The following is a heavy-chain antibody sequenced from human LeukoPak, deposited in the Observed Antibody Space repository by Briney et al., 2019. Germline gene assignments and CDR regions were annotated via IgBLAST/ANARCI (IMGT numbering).Heavy chain of an antibody. CDR3: TRAAPYGTSWYGKNDY. Sequence: AGGSLRLSCAASGFTLSSYPMNWVRQAPGKGLGWVSTFVRGSTYYADTVQGRFTISRDSSKNTLYLQMNSLRADDTALYFCTRAAPYGTSWYGKNDYWGQGTLVAISS. D-gene: IGHD6-13*01. V-gene: IGHV3-23*01. CDR2: FVRGST. J-gene: IGHJ4*02. CDR1: GFTLSSYP.